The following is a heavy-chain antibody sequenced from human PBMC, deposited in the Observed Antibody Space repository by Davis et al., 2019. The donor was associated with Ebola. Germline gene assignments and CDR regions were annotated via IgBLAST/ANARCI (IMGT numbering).Heavy chain of an antibody. V-gene: IGHV3-74*01. CDR3: ARSRFPYGMDV. Sequence: HTGGSLRLSCAASGFTFSTYGMHWVRQAPGKGLVWVARINSDGTITGYADSVKGRFTISRDRSKNTLYLQMNSLGAEDTAVYYCARSRFPYGMDVWGQGTTVTVSS. CDR2: INSDGTIT. D-gene: IGHD3-3*01. CDR1: GFTFSTYG. J-gene: IGHJ6*02.